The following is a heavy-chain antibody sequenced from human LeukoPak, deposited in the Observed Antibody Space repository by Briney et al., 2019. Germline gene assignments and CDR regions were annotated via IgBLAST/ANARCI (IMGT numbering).Heavy chain of an antibody. Sequence: PGGSLRLSCAASGFTFDDYGMSWVRQAPGKGLDWVSGINWNGGSTGYADSVKGRFTFSRDNAKNSLYLQMNSLRAEDTALYYCARDLIPGVVNYGDYVSAFDIWGQGTMVTVSS. V-gene: IGHV3-20*04. CDR2: INWNGGST. J-gene: IGHJ3*02. D-gene: IGHD4-17*01. CDR3: ARDLIPGVVNYGDYVSAFDI. CDR1: GFTFDDYG.